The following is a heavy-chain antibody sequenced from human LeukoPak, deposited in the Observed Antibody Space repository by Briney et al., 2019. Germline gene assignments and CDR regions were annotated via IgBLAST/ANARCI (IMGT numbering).Heavy chain of an antibody. CDR3: ARQVVVVAATGAYYYYMDV. D-gene: IGHD2-15*01. Sequence: GESLKISCKGSGYSFTSYWIGWVRQKPGKGLEWMGIIYPGDSDTRYSPSFQGQVTISADKSISTAYLQWSSLKASDTAMYYCARQVVVVAATGAYYYYMDVWGKGTTVTISS. CDR1: GYSFTSYW. J-gene: IGHJ6*03. V-gene: IGHV5-51*01. CDR2: IYPGDSDT.